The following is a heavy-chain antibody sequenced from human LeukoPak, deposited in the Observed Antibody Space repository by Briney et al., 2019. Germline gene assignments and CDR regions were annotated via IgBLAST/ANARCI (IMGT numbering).Heavy chain of an antibody. CDR1: GGSISSSSYY. D-gene: IGHD6-6*01. CDR3: ARRIEYSSSFDY. Sequence: SETLSLTCTVSGGSISSSSYYWGWIRQPPGKGLEWIGSIYYSGSTYYNPSLKSRVTISVDTSKNQFSLKLSSVTAADTAVYLCARRIEYSSSFDYWGQGTLVTVSS. V-gene: IGHV4-39*01. CDR2: IYYSGST. J-gene: IGHJ4*02.